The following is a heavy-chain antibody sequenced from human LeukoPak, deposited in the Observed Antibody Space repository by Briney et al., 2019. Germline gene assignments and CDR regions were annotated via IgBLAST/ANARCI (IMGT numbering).Heavy chain of an antibody. J-gene: IGHJ4*02. D-gene: IGHD3-22*01. CDR2: LYSNGII. CDR3: ARGKLYSYETTSYYGPFDC. CDR1: GFSGSSTY. Sequence: GGSLRRSCAASGFSGSSTYLTWVRQAPGKELEWLSVLYSNGIISYADSVKGRFTISRDSSENAVYLQMDNLRPEDTALYFCARGKLYSYETTSYYGPFDCWGQGTLVTVSS. V-gene: IGHV3-53*01.